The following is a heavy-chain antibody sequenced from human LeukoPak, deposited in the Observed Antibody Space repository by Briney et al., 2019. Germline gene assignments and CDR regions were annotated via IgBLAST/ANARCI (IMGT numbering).Heavy chain of an antibody. V-gene: IGHV3-74*01. CDR1: GFTFSRYY. CDR3: TRVFVGDEYSSSGY. Sequence: GGSLRLSCAASGFTFSRYYMHWVRQAPGKGLVWVSRINSDGSSTTYADSVKGRFTISRDNAKNTLYLQMNSLKVEDTGVYYCTRVFVGDEYSSSGYWGQGTLVTVSS. CDR2: INSDGSST. J-gene: IGHJ4*02. D-gene: IGHD6-13*01.